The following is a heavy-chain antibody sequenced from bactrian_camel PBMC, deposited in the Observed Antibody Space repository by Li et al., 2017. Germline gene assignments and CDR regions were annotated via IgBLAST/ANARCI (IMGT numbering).Heavy chain of an antibody. V-gene: IGHV3S6*01. CDR2: IYSDGRYT. J-gene: IGHJ6*01. Sequence: QLVESGGGSVQAGGSLRLSCTAAGYTYYRRCLGWFRQAPGKGLEWVSTIYSDGRYTYYADSVKGRFSISRSNAENTLYLQMNSLKTEDTAIYYCASGGIDYGLTNGFGYWGQGTQVTVS. D-gene: IGHD5*01. CDR1: GYTYYRRC. CDR3: ASGGIDYGLTNGFGY.